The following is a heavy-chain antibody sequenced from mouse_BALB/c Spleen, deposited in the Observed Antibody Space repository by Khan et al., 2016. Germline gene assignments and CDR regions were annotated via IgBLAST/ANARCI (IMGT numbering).Heavy chain of an antibody. Sequence: QVRLQQSGAELVRPGVSVKISCKGSGYTFTDYAIHWVKQSHAKSLEWIGVISTYYGDTSYNQKFEGKATMTVDKSSSTAYVELARLTSEDSAIYYCAREGVNYDYAMDYWGQGTSVTVSS. J-gene: IGHJ4*01. CDR3: AREGVNYDYAMDY. CDR2: ISTYYGDT. D-gene: IGHD2-1*01. CDR1: GYTFTDYA. V-gene: IGHV1S137*01.